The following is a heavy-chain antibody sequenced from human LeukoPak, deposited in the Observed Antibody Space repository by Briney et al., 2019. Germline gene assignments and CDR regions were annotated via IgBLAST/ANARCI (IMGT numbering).Heavy chain of an antibody. V-gene: IGHV1-3*01. Sequence: ASVKVSCKASGYTFTRFAMNWVRQAPGQGLEWMGWINAGNGNTKYSQNFQGRVTITRDTSASTAYMELSSLRSEDTAVYYCAREHDFLSGYGMDVWGQGTTVTVSS. CDR3: AREHDFLSGYGMDV. CDR2: INAGNGNT. J-gene: IGHJ6*02. D-gene: IGHD3-3*01. CDR1: GYTFTRFA.